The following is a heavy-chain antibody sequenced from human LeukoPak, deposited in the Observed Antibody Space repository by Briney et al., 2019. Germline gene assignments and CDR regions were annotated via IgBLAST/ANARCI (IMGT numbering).Heavy chain of an antibody. V-gene: IGHV3-7*04. D-gene: IGHD6-13*01. Sequence: GGSLRLTCAASGFTFNNHYMTWVRQAPGKGLEWVANIKQDGSETYYLDSVKGRFTISRDNPKNSLYLQMNSLRAEDTAVYFCARGRAAAGYFDYWGQGTLVTVSS. J-gene: IGHJ4*02. CDR2: IKQDGSET. CDR3: ARGRAAAGYFDY. CDR1: GFTFNNHY.